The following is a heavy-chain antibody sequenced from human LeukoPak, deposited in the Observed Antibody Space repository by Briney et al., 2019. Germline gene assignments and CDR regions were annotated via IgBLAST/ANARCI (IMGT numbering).Heavy chain of an antibody. CDR2: ISNNGGYT. CDR3: AKGIAVAGTGDY. Sequence: PGGSLRLSCAASGFTFSSSAMSWVRQAPGKGLEWVSAISNNGGYTYYADSVQGRFTISRDNSKSTLCLQMNSLRAEDTAVYYCAKGIAVAGTGDYWGQGTLVTVSS. CDR1: GFTFSSSA. V-gene: IGHV3-23*01. J-gene: IGHJ4*02. D-gene: IGHD6-19*01.